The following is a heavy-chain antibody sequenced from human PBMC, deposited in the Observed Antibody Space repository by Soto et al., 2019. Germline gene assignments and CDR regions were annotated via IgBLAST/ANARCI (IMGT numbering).Heavy chain of an antibody. J-gene: IGHJ6*02. Sequence: PGGSLRLSCAASGFTFSCSAMHWVRQSSGKGLEWVGRIRSKANSYATAYAASVKGRFTISRDDSKNTAYLQMNSLKTEDTAVYYCTRQGCSSTSCYQRDPYYYYYGMDVWGQGTTVTVSS. D-gene: IGHD2-2*01. CDR1: GFTFSCSA. CDR2: IRSKANSYAT. CDR3: TRQGCSSTSCYQRDPYYYYYGMDV. V-gene: IGHV3-73*01.